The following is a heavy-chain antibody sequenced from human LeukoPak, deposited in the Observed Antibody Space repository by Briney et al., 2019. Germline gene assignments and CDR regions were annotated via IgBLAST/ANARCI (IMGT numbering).Heavy chain of an antibody. J-gene: IGHJ6*03. CDR3: VRSTHYYDNSGFAYHYFYYMDV. V-gene: IGHV1-2*02. D-gene: IGHD3-22*01. CDR2: INPNSGGT. Sequence: AASVKVSCKASGYTFTDHYIHWVRQAPGQGLEWMGWINPNSGGTNYALKFQGRVTMTRDKSISTAYMELSRLRSDDTAVYYCVRSTHYYDNSGFAYHYFYYMDVWGTGTTVTVSS. CDR1: GYTFTDHY.